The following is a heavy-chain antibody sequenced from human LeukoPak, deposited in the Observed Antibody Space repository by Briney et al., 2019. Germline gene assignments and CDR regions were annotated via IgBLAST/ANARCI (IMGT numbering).Heavy chain of an antibody. CDR3: ARVNDQLLFDY. V-gene: IGHV4-39*07. CDR2: IYYSGST. Sequence: PSETLSLTCTVSGGSISSSSYYWGWIRQPPGKGLEWIGSIYYSGSTYYNPSLKSRVTISVDTSKNQFSLKLSSVTAADTAVYYCARVNDQLLFDYWGQGTLVTVSS. J-gene: IGHJ4*02. CDR1: GGSISSSSYY. D-gene: IGHD2-2*01.